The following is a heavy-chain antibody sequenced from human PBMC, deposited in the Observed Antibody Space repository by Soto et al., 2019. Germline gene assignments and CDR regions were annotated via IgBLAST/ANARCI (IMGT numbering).Heavy chain of an antibody. CDR1: GYTFTSYY. D-gene: IGHD2-15*01. Sequence: QVQLVQSGAEVKKPGASVKVSCKASGYTFTSYYMRWVRQAPGQGLEWMGIINPSGGSTSYAQKFQGRVTMTRDTSTSTVYMELSSLRSEDTAVYYCARDTYCSGGSCYHYYYGMDVWGQGTTVTVSS. J-gene: IGHJ6*02. V-gene: IGHV1-46*01. CDR2: INPSGGST. CDR3: ARDTYCSGGSCYHYYYGMDV.